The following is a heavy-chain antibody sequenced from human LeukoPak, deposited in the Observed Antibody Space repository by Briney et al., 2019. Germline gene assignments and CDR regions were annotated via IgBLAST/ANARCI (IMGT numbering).Heavy chain of an antibody. CDR2: ISSSSSYI. J-gene: IGHJ6*03. D-gene: IGHD6-6*01. CDR3: AREGRSSSSGYYYYYMDV. V-gene: IGHV3-21*01. CDR1: GFTFSSYS. Sequence: GGSLRLSCAASGFTFSSYSMNWARQAPGKGLEWVSSISSSSSYIYYADSVKGRFTISRDNAKNSLYLQMNSLRAEDTAVYYCAREGRSSSSGYYYYYMDVWGKGTTVTVSS.